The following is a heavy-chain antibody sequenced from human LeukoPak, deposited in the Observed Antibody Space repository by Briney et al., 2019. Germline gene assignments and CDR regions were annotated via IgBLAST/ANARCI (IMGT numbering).Heavy chain of an antibody. CDR1: GFTFSSFG. J-gene: IGHJ4*02. D-gene: IGHD1-26*01. Sequence: GGSLRLSCAASGFTFSSFGMHWVRQAPDKGLEWVAVIWFDGSREFYADSVRGRVTISRDNSQNMLFLEMNSLTTGDTAVYYCARGQFNFAPGGHASYYFDHWGQGALVTVSS. CDR3: ARGQFNFAPGGHASYYFDH. CDR2: IWFDGSRE. V-gene: IGHV3-33*01.